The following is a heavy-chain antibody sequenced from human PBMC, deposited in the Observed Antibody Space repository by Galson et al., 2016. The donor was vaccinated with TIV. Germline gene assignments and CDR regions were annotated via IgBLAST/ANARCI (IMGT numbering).Heavy chain of an antibody. CDR1: GFAFNFYQ. CDR2: ISLNGHHI. J-gene: IGHJ3*01. V-gene: IGHV3-21*06. CDR3: AKVFGSGAYSQGDALDF. D-gene: IGHD3-10*01. Sequence: SLRLSCAASGFAFNFYQMNWVRQPPGKGLEWTSSISLNGHHIYYADSVKGRFTISRDNAQSLVFLEMNSLKTDDTAIYYCAKVFGSGAYSQGDALDFRGQGTVVTVSS.